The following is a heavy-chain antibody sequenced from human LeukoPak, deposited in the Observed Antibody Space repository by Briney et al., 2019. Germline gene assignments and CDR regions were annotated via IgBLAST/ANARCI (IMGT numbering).Heavy chain of an antibody. Sequence: PGGSLRLSCAASGFTFSDYWMHWVRQAPGKGLVWISRVNSDGSSTSYADSVKGRFTISRDNSKNTLYLQMNSLRAEDTAVYYCAKAEATVVTRNDYWGQGTLVTVSS. V-gene: IGHV3-74*01. CDR3: AKAEATVVTRNDY. CDR2: VNSDGSST. J-gene: IGHJ4*02. CDR1: GFTFSDYW. D-gene: IGHD4-23*01.